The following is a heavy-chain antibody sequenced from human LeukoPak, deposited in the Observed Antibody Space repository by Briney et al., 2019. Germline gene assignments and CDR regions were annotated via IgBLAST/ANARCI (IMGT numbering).Heavy chain of an antibody. V-gene: IGHV4-34*01. D-gene: IGHD3-22*01. CDR2: INHSGST. CDR3: ARMKRGGSAYYYDSSGYYPSGPMDV. J-gene: IGHJ6*04. CDR1: GGSFSGYY. Sequence: PSETLSLTCAVYGGSFSGYYWSWIRQPPGKGLEWIGEINHSGSTNYNPSLKSRVTISVDTSKNQFSLKLSSVTAADTAVYYCARMKRGGSAYYYDSSGYYPSGPMDVWGKGTTVTVSS.